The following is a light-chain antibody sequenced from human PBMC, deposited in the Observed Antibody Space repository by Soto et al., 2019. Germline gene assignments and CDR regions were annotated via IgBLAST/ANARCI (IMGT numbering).Light chain of an antibody. CDR3: QQRRSWKVT. CDR1: QGFXTN. CDR2: DAS. V-gene: IGKV3D-11*01. J-gene: IGKJ5*01. Sequence: VATQSPSTLSVSPGESATLSCRASQGFXTNFVWYQRKPGQAPRVLXDDASKRATGSPARLSGSGSGTNFTLTISSLDPEYFSVYYCQQRRSWKVTFGQGTRLDIK.